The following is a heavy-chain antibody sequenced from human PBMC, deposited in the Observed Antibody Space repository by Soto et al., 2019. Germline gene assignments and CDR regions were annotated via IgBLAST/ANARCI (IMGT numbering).Heavy chain of an antibody. J-gene: IGHJ6*02. Sequence: SVKVSCKASGGTFSSYAISWVRQAPGQGLEWMGGIIPIFGTANYAQKFQGRVTITADESTSTAYMELSSLRSEDTAVYYCARVWGEYSLIKYGMDVWGQGTTVTVSS. V-gene: IGHV1-69*13. D-gene: IGHD6-6*01. CDR2: IIPIFGTA. CDR3: ARVWGEYSLIKYGMDV. CDR1: GGTFSSYA.